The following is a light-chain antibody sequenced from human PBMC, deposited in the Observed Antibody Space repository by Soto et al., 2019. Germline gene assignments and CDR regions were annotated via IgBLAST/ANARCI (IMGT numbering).Light chain of an antibody. J-gene: IGLJ1*01. V-gene: IGLV8-61*01. CDR3: AVYRGRGLLYV. CDR1: SGSVSTANY. Sequence: QTVVTQEPSFSVSPGGTVTLTCALSSGSVSTANYPSWYRQTPGQPPRTVIYSTNTRSSGVPDRFSGSILGDKAALTITRAQADDKSVYSCAVYRGRGLLYVFESGTKLTVL. CDR2: STN.